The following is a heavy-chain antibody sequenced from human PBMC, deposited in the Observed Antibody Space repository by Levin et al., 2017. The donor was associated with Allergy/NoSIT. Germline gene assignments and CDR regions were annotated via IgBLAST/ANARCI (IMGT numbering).Heavy chain of an antibody. D-gene: IGHD3-10*01. J-gene: IGHJ4*02. CDR2: IDWDDDK. V-gene: IGHV2-70*11. Sequence: SGPTLVKPTQTLTLTCTFSGFSLTTSGMCVSWFRQPPGNALEWLARIDWDDDKYYSTSLKTRLTISRDTSKNQVVLTMTSMDPVDTATYYCARATNHYYGRGFDYWGQGTPVTVSS. CDR1: GFSLTTSGMC. CDR3: ARATNHYYGRGFDY.